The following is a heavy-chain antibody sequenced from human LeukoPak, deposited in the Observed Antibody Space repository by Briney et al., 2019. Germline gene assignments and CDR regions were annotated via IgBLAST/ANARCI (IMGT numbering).Heavy chain of an antibody. Sequence: PGGSLRPSCAASGFTFSSCEMNWVRQAPGKGLEWVSYISSSASTIYYADSVKGRFTISRDNAKNSLYLQMNSLRAEDTAVYYCARFYSVYCGGDCYGGIYDYWGQGTLVTVSS. J-gene: IGHJ4*02. CDR1: GFTFSSCE. CDR2: ISSSASTI. D-gene: IGHD2-21*02. V-gene: IGHV3-48*03. CDR3: ARFYSVYCGGDCYGGIYDY.